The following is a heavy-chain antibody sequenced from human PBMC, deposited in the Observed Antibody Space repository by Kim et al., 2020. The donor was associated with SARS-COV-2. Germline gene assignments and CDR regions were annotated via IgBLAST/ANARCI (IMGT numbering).Heavy chain of an antibody. CDR3: ARVGVVKEQQLMIKYNWFDP. V-gene: IGHV3-7*03. D-gene: IGHD6-13*01. CDR2: IKQDGSEK. J-gene: IGHJ5*02. Sequence: GGSLRLSCAASGFTFSSYWMSWVRQAPGKGLEWVANIKQDGSEKYYVDSVKGRFTISRDNAKNSLYLQMNSLRAEDTAVYYCARVGVVKEQQLMIKYNWFDPWGQGTLVTVSS. CDR1: GFTFSSYW.